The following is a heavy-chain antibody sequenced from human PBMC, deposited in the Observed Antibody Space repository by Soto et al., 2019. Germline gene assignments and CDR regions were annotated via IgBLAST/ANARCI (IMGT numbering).Heavy chain of an antibody. CDR2: ISANNGNT. J-gene: IGHJ4*02. D-gene: IGHD1-26*01. Sequence: QVQLVQSGAEVKKPGASVKVSCKASGYTFTSYGISWVRQAPGRGLEWMGWISANNGNTNYAQKLQGRVTMTTDTFTSTAYMERRSLRSADTAGYYCARDRGSYALDYWGQGTLITVSS. CDR3: ARDRGSYALDY. CDR1: GYTFTSYG. V-gene: IGHV1-18*01.